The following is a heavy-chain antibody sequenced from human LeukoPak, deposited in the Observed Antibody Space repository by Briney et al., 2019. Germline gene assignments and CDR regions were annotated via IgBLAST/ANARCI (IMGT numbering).Heavy chain of an antibody. CDR1: DASISSSRFF. D-gene: IGHD5-18*01. CDR3: AAYSYGYLYYFDY. V-gene: IGHV4-39*07. Sequence: SETLSLTCTVSDASISSSRFFYGWVRQPPGKGLEWIGEINHSGSTNYNPSLKSRVTISVDTSKNQFSLKLSSVTAADTAVYYCAAYSYGYLYYFDYWGQGTLVTVSS. J-gene: IGHJ4*02. CDR2: INHSGST.